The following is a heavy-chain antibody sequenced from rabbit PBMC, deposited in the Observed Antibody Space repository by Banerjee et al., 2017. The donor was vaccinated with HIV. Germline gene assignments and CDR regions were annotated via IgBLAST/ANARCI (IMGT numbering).Heavy chain of an antibody. Sequence: QEQLEESGGDLVKPEGSLTLTCTASGFSFCGSLWICWVRQAPGKGLEWIACIYAGSSGSTYYASWAKGRFTISKTSSTTVTLQMTSLTAADTATYFCARGIYASGRTGPYYFNLWGPGTLVTDS. CDR1: GFSFCGSLW. CDR2: IYAGSSGST. D-gene: IGHD1-1*01. J-gene: IGHJ4*01. CDR3: ARGIYASGRTGPYYFNL. V-gene: IGHV1S45*01.